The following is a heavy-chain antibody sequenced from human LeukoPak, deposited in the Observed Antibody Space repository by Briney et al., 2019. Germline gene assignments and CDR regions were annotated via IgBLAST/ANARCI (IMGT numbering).Heavy chain of an antibody. CDR2: ISSRSSYI. CDR1: GFTLSTYS. D-gene: IGHD6-6*01. V-gene: IGHV3-21*01. Sequence: GGSLRLSCATSGFTLSTYSMNWVRQAPGKGLEWVSSISSRSSYIYYADAVKRRFTISRDNARNSLYLQMNSLRAEDTAVYYCARDEAEYSSACWGQGTLVTVSS. CDR3: ARDEAEYSSAC. J-gene: IGHJ4*02.